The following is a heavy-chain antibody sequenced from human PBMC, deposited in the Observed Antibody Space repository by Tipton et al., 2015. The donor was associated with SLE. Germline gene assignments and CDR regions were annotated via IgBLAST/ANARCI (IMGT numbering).Heavy chain of an antibody. Sequence: QSGAEVKKPGASVKVSCKASGYTFNAYYIHWVRLTPGQGPEWMGWVNPNTGGTNFAQKFQGRVTMTRDTSINTAFLELHSLRSDDTAVYYCARDRAWAQGVYFFDHWGQGSLVTVSS. D-gene: IGHD3-10*01. V-gene: IGHV1-2*02. CDR3: ARDRAWAQGVYFFDH. J-gene: IGHJ4*02. CDR1: GYTFNAYY. CDR2: VNPNTGGT.